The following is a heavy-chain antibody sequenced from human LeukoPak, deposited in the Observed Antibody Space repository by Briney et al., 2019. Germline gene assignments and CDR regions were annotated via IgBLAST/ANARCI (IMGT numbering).Heavy chain of an antibody. Sequence: GGSLRLSCAASGFTFSSYGMNWVRQAPGKGLEWVSSIGSSSSYIYYADSVKGRFTISRDNAKNSLYLQMNSLRAEDTAVYYCARANWGSGSSLQAPNWFDPWGQGTLVTVSS. V-gene: IGHV3-21*01. CDR3: ARANWGSGSSLQAPNWFDP. J-gene: IGHJ5*02. D-gene: IGHD3-10*01. CDR2: IGSSSSYI. CDR1: GFTFSSYG.